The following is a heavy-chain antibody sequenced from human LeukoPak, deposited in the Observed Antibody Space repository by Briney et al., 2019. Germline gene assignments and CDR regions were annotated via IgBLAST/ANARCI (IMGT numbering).Heavy chain of an antibody. CDR3: ARENTDRAFDI. V-gene: IGHV3-11*05. CDR1: GVTFSDYY. CDR2: ISSSSSYT. Sequence: GGSLRLSCAASGVTFSDYYMSWIRQAPGKGLEWVSYISSSSSYTNYADSVKGRFTISRDNAKNSLYLQMNSLRAEDTAVYYCARENTDRAFDIWGQGTMVTVSS. J-gene: IGHJ3*02. D-gene: IGHD1-14*01.